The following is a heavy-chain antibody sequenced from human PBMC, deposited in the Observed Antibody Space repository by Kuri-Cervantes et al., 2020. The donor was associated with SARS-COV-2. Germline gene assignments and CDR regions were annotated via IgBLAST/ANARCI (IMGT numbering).Heavy chain of an antibody. V-gene: IGHV3-48*02. CDR1: GFTFSSYS. Sequence: GESLKSSCAASGFTFSSYSMNWVRQAPGKGLEWVSYISSSSSTIYNADSVKGRFTISRDNAKNSLYLQMNSLRDEDTAVYYCARGYCTGGVCWKPFDYWGQGTLVTVSS. CDR3: ARGYCTGGVCWKPFDY. J-gene: IGHJ4*02. D-gene: IGHD2-8*02. CDR2: ISSSSSTI.